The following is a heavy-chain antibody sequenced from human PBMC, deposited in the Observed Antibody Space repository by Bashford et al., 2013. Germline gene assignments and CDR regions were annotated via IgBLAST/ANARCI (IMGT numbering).Heavy chain of an antibody. CDR2: IWNDGNKK. D-gene: IGHD5-18*01. Sequence: VRQAPGKGLEWVAAIWNDGNKKYYADSVKGRFSISRDNSKNTLYMQMNGLRVEDTAVYYCARDADGLELWTPNWFDPGAREPWSPSPQ. J-gene: IGHJ5*02. CDR3: ARDADGLELWTPNWFDP. V-gene: IGHV3-33*01.